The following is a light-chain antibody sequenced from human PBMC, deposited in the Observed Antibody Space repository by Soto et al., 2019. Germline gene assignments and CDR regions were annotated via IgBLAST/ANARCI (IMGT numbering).Light chain of an antibody. J-gene: IGKJ5*01. CDR1: QTITRW. V-gene: IGKV1-5*01. Sequence: DIQMTHSPATLSASVLYIVTITFRASQTITRWLTWYQQKPGKAPRLLIYEASTLQSGVPSRFSGSGSGTEFALTISGLQPDDFASYYCQKYNSYPITFGQGTRLEIK. CDR3: QKYNSYPIT. CDR2: EAS.